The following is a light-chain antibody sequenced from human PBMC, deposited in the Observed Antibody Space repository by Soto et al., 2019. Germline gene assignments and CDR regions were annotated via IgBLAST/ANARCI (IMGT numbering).Light chain of an antibody. CDR3: QQHSHWPPWT. J-gene: IGKJ1*01. CDR2: GAS. Sequence: EVVLTQSPATLSLSPGERATLSCRASETVRTFVDWYQQKPGQAPRLLIYGASNRATGIPARFSGSGSGTDFTLTIRNLEPEDFAVYYCQQHSHWPPWTFGQGTRVEIQ. CDR1: ETVRTF. V-gene: IGKV3-11*01.